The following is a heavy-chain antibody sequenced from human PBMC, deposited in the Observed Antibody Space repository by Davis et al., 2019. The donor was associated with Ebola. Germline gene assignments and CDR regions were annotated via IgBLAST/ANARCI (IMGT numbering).Heavy chain of an antibody. CDR2: IHHSGST. V-gene: IGHV4-38-2*02. CDR1: DYSISSGYY. CDR3: ARGEGAPDY. J-gene: IGHJ4*02. Sequence: SETLSLTCTVSDYSISSGYYWGWIRQTPGKGLEWIGSIHHSGSTYYNPSLKSRVTLLVDTSKNQFSLKLSSVTAADTAVYYCARGEGAPDYWGQGTLVTVSS. D-gene: IGHD1-26*01.